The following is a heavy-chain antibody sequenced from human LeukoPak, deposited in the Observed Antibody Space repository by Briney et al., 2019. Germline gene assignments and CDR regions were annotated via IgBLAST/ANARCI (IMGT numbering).Heavy chain of an antibody. D-gene: IGHD4/OR15-4a*01. J-gene: IGHJ2*01. V-gene: IGHV1-8*01. Sequence: GASVKVSCKASGYTFTSYDINWVRQATGQGLEWMGWMNPNSGNTGYVQKFQGRVTITTDEYTSTAYMDLSSLRSEDTAVYDCAREAPFCYDALVDWYFDLWGRGTLVTVSS. CDR2: MNPNSGNT. CDR1: GYTFTSYD. CDR3: AREAPFCYDALVDWYFDL.